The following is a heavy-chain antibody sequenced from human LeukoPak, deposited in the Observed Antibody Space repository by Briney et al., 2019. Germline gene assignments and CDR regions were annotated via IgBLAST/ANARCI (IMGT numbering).Heavy chain of an antibody. V-gene: IGHV3-11*04. CDR1: RFTLSDYY. CDR3: ARVHNTVH. CDR2: IKSGSTII. Sequence: GGSLTLSCAASRFTLSDYYVNWLRQVPGKGLEWISYIKSGSTIIYYADSVKGRFTISRDNANNSVHLQMTSLRDDDTAVYYCARVHNTVHWGQGVQVTVSS. D-gene: IGHD4-11*01. J-gene: IGHJ4*02.